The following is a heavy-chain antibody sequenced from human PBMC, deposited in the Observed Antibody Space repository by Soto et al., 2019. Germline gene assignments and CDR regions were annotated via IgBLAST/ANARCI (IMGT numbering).Heavy chain of an antibody. CDR1: GYSWTGYG. CDR2: ISAYNGNT. Sequence: SAKVPGKASGYSWTGYGISAERQAPGQGVERMGWISAYNGNTNYAQKVQGRVTMTTDTSTSTAYMELRSLRSEDTAVYYCARDGTAEAGTADYYYYGMDFWGQGTTV. J-gene: IGHJ6*02. CDR3: ARDGTAEAGTADYYYYGMDF. D-gene: IGHD6-13*01. V-gene: IGHV1-18*04.